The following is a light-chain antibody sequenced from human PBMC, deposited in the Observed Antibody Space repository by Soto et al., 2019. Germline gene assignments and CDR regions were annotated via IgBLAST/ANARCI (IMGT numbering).Light chain of an antibody. J-gene: IGLJ2*01. CDR3: SSYTSSSTQV. Sequence: QSVLTQPASGSGSPGQSITISCTGTSSYVGGYNYVSWYQQHPGKAPKLMIYDVSNRPSGVSNRFSGSRSGNTASLTISGLQAEDEADYYCSSYTSSSTQVFGGGTKVTVL. CDR1: SSYVGGYNY. CDR2: DVS. V-gene: IGLV2-14*01.